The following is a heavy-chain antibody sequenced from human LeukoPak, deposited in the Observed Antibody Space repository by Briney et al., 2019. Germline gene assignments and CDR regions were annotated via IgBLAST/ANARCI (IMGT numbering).Heavy chain of an antibody. D-gene: IGHD3-22*01. Sequence: PGGSLRLSCAASGFTFSTSAMSWVRQAPGKGLEWVSAISGRGGNTYYADSVKGRFTISRDNSKNTLYLQMNSLRAEDTAVYYCAKDRYYDSSGPGGFDYWGQGTLVTVSS. J-gene: IGHJ4*02. CDR3: AKDRYYDSSGPGGFDY. CDR2: ISGRGGNT. V-gene: IGHV3-23*01. CDR1: GFTFSTSA.